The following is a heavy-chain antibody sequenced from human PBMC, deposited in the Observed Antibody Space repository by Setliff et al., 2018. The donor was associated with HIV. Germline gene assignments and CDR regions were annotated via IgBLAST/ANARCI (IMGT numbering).Heavy chain of an antibody. CDR1: GGSFSGYC. D-gene: IGHD6-13*01. Sequence: SETLSLTCAVYGGSFSGYCWSWIRQPPGKGLEWIGEMQHSGRTNYNPSLRSRVTTSVDTSKSQFSPKLSSVTAADTAVYYCARVSCSSWYSIPLYYYYSMDVWGKGTTVTVSS. CDR3: ARVSCSSWYSIPLYYYYSMDV. J-gene: IGHJ6*03. V-gene: IGHV4-34*01. CDR2: MQHSGRT.